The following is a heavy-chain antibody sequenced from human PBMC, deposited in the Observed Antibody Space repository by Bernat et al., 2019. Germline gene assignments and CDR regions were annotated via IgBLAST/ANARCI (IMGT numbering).Heavy chain of an antibody. CDR3: AKDRPRVVIDAFDI. V-gene: IGHV3-30-3*01. D-gene: IGHD4-23*01. CDR2: ISYDGSNK. CDR1: GFTFSSYA. J-gene: IGHJ3*02. Sequence: QVQLVESGGGVVQPGRSLRLSCAASGFTFSSYAMHWVRQAPGKGLEWVAVISYDGSNKYYADSVKGRFTISRDNSKNTLYLQMNSLRAEDTAIYYCAKDRPRVVIDAFDIWGQGTMVTVSS.